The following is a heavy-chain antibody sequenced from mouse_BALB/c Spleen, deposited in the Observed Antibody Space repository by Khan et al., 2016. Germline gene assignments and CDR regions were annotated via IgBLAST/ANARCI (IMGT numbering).Heavy chain of an antibody. D-gene: IGHD1-1*01. Sequence: QVQLKQSGPGLVAPSQSLSITCTVSGFSLTSYDISWIRQPPGKGLEWLGVIWTGGGTNYNSAFMSRLSISKDNSKSQVFLKMNSLQTDDTAIYYCVLTSSSYGYFDVCGAGTTVTVSS. J-gene: IGHJ1*01. CDR2: IWTGGGT. V-gene: IGHV2-9-2*01. CDR1: GFSLTSYD. CDR3: VLTSSSYGYFDV.